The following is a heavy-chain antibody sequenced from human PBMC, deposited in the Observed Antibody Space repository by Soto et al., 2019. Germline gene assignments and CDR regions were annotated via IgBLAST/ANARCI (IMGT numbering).Heavy chain of an antibody. J-gene: IGHJ5*02. Sequence: SETLSLTCAVSGGSISISNWWSCVRQPPGKGLEWIGEIYHSGSTNYNPSLKSRVTISVDKSKNQFSLKLSSVTAADTAVYYCARAGVLLWFGELSSGWFDPWGQGTLVTVSS. CDR3: ARAGVLLWFGELSSGWFDP. V-gene: IGHV4-4*02. CDR2: IYHSGST. D-gene: IGHD3-10*01. CDR1: GGSISISNW.